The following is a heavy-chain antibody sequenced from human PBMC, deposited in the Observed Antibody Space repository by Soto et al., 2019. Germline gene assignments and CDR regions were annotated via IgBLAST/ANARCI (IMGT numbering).Heavy chain of an antibody. CDR3: ANSLGLTWFGVAGKTDGMDV. CDR2: ISGSGGST. CDR1: GFTFSSYA. V-gene: IGHV3-23*01. J-gene: IGHJ6*02. D-gene: IGHD3-10*01. Sequence: GGSLRLSCAASGFTFSSYAMSWVRQDPGKGLEWVSAISGSGGSTYYADSVKGRFTISRDNSKNTLYLQMNSLRAEDTAVYYCANSLGLTWFGVAGKTDGMDVWGQGTTVTVSS.